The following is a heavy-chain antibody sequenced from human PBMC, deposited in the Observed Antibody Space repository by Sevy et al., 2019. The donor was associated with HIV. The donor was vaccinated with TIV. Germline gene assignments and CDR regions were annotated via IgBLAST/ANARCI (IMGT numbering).Heavy chain of an antibody. CDR3: AKDGAGVATIRDDYGEAYYFDY. V-gene: IGHV3-23*01. CDR1: GFTFSSYA. CDR2: ISGSGGST. J-gene: IGHJ4*02. Sequence: GGSLRLSCAASGFTFSSYAMSWVRQAPGKGLEWVSAISGSGGSTYYADSVKGRFTISRDNSKNTLYLQMNSLRAEDTAVYYGAKDGAGVATIRDDYGEAYYFDYWGQGTLVTVSS. D-gene: IGHD4-17*01.